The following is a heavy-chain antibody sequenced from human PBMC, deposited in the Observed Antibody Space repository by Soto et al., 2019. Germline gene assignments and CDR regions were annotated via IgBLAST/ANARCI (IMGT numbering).Heavy chain of an antibody. CDR3: ARGQTTRGFDI. J-gene: IGHJ3*02. V-gene: IGHV3-48*03. D-gene: IGHD1-1*01. CDR2: ISSNGGNI. CDR1: GFTFSSYE. Sequence: DVQLAESGGGLVQPGGSLRLSCAASGFTFSSYEMNWVRQAPGKGLEWVVYISSNGGNIYYADSVRGRFTISRDNAENSLQLQMNSLAAEDTAVYYCARGQTTRGFDIWGQGTMVIVSS.